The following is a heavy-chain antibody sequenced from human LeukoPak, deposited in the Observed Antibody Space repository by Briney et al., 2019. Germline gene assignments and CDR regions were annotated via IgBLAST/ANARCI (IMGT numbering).Heavy chain of an antibody. CDR1: GFTFSNAW. Sequence: GGSLRLSCAASGFTFSNAWMNSVRQAPGKGLEWVGRIRSKADGGTTDYTAPVKGRFTISRDDSENTLYLQMNSLKTEDTAVYYCATIRRYNPDYWGQGTLVTVSS. CDR3: ATIRRYNPDY. D-gene: IGHD5-24*01. J-gene: IGHJ4*02. CDR2: IRSKADGGTT. V-gene: IGHV3-15*01.